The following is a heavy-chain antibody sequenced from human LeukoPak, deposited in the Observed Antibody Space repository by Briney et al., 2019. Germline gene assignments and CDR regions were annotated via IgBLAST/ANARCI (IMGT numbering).Heavy chain of an antibody. J-gene: IGHJ6*02. CDR1: GFTFDDYA. Sequence: GGSLRLSCAASGFTFDDYAMHWVRQAPGKGLEWVSGISWNNGSIGYADSVKGRFTISRDNAKNSLYLQMNSLRAEDTALYYCAKGRRFDYYYGMDVWGQGTTVTVSS. V-gene: IGHV3-9*01. D-gene: IGHD3-16*01. CDR2: ISWNNGSI. CDR3: AKGRRFDYYYGMDV.